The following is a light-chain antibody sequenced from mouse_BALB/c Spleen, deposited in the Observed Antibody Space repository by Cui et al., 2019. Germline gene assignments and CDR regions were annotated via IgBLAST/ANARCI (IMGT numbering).Light chain of an antibody. CDR2: DTS. J-gene: IGKJ2*01. CDR1: SSVSY. CDR3: KQWSSNTRGYT. Sequence: QIVLTQSPAIMSASPVEKVTMTCRAISSVSYMHWSQQKSSTSAKRRIYDTSKRASGVPARISGSGSGTSYSLTISSMEAEDAATYYCKQWSSNTRGYTFGGGTKLEIK. V-gene: IGKV4-59*01.